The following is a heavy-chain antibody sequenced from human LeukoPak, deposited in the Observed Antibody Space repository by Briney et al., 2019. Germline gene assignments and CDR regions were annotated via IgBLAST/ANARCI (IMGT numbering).Heavy chain of an antibody. Sequence: VASVKVSCKVSGYTLTELSMHWVRQAPGKGLEWMGGFDPEDGETIYAQKFQGRVTMTEDTSTDTAYMELSSLRSEDTAVYYCATDRFSVLKGTMIVVRTGFDPWGQGTLVTVSS. D-gene: IGHD3-22*01. CDR1: GYTLTELS. V-gene: IGHV1-24*01. CDR2: FDPEDGET. J-gene: IGHJ5*02. CDR3: ATDRFSVLKGTMIVVRTGFDP.